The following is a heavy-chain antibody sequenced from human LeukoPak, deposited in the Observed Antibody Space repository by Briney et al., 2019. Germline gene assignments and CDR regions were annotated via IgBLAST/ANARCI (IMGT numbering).Heavy chain of an antibody. J-gene: IGHJ4*03. Sequence: GSLRLSCAASGFMFSSNWMSWVRLAPGKGLEWVANIKEDGTETYYVDSVKGRFTISRDNAKNSLYLQMNSLRAEDTAVYFCASPHYCSGSSCCFGYWGQGTLVTVSS. D-gene: IGHD2-15*01. CDR1: GFMFSSNW. CDR3: ASPHYCSGSSCCFGY. V-gene: IGHV3-7*01. CDR2: IKEDGTET.